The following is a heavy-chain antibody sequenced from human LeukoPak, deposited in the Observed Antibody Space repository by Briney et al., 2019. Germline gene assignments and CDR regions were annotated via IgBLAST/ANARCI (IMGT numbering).Heavy chain of an antibody. J-gene: IGHJ4*02. CDR2: IYYSGST. CDR1: GGSFSSYY. CDR3: ATGGVLDY. V-gene: IGHV4-39*01. Sequence: PSETLSLTCAVYGGSFSSYYWGWIRQPPGKGLEWIGSIYYSGSTYYKPSLKSRVTISVDTSKNQFSLKLSSVTAADTAVYYCATGGVLDYWGQGTLVTVSS. D-gene: IGHD3-16*01.